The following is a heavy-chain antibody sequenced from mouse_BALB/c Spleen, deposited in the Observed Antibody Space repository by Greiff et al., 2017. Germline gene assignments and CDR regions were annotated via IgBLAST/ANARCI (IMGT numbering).Heavy chain of an antibody. D-gene: IGHD1-3*01. CDR1: GYTFTDYA. CDR2: ISTYYGDA. J-gene: IGHJ4*01. Sequence: VQLQQSGAELVRPGVSVKISCKGSGYTFTDYAMHWVKQSHAKSLEWIGVISTYYGDASYNQKFKGKATMTVDKSSSTAYMELARLTSEDSAIYCCARKSGGHRDAMDYWGQGTSVTVSS. CDR3: ARKSGGHRDAMDY. V-gene: IGHV1S137*01.